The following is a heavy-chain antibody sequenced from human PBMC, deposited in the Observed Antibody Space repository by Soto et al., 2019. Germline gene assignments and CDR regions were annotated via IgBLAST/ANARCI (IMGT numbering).Heavy chain of an antibody. CDR1: GFTFSSYS. J-gene: IGHJ4*02. CDR3: ARDHRIRASGSCREFDF. V-gene: IGHV3-21*01. CDR2: ISSSSSYI. D-gene: IGHD1-26*01. Sequence: LRLSCAASGFTFSSYSMNWVRQAPGKGLEWVSSISSSSSYIYYADSVKGRFTISRDNAKNSLYLQMNSLRAEDTAVYYCARDHRIRASGSCREFDFWGQGTLVTVSS.